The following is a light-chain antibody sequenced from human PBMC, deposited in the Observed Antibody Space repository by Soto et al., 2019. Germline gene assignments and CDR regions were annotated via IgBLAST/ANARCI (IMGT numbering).Light chain of an antibody. CDR3: QQYHTVPYT. J-gene: IGKJ2*01. CDR2: KAS. V-gene: IGKV1-5*03. Sequence: DIQMTQSPSTLSASVGDRVTITCRASQSISIWLAWYQQKPGKAPNLLIYKASSLQSGVPSRFSGSGSGTDFTLTITNLQPDDSATYFCQQYHTVPYTFGQGTKLEIK. CDR1: QSISIW.